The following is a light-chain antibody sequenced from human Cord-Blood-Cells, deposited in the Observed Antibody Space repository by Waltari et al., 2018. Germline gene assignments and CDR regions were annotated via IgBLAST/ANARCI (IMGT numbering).Light chain of an antibody. J-gene: IGKJ4*01. CDR2: AAS. V-gene: IGKV1-39*01. Sequence: DIQMTQSPSSLSASVGDRVTITCRASQSISSYLNWYQQKQGKAPKLLIYAASRLQSGVPSRCSGSGSGTDFTLTSSSLQPEDFATYYCQQSYSTPLTFGGGTKVEIK. CDR1: QSISSY. CDR3: QQSYSTPLT.